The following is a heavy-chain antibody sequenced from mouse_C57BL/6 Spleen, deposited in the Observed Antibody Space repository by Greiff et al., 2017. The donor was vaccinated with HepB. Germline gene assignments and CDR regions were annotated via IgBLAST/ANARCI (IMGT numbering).Heavy chain of an antibody. V-gene: IGHV1-55*01. Sequence: QVQLQQPGAELVKPGASVKMSCKASGYTFTSYWITWVKQRPGQGLEWIGDIYPGSGSTNYNEKFKSKATLTVDTSSSTAYMQLSSLTSEDSAVYYCASYYDYDEWFAYWGQGTLVTVSA. CDR2: IYPGSGST. D-gene: IGHD2-4*01. CDR1: GYTFTSYW. CDR3: ASYYDYDEWFAY. J-gene: IGHJ3*01.